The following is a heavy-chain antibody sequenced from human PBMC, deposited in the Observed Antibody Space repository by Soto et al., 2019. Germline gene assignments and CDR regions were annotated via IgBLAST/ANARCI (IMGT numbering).Heavy chain of an antibody. Sequence: EVQLLESGGGLVQPGGSLRLSCAASGFTFSSYAMSWVRQAPGKGLEWVSAISGSGGSTYYADSVKGRFTISRDNSKNTLYLQMNSLRADDTAVYRCAKEGLSVPGYFDYWGLGTLVTVSS. V-gene: IGHV3-23*01. D-gene: IGHD6-6*01. CDR2: ISGSGGST. CDR3: AKEGLSVPGYFDY. J-gene: IGHJ4*02. CDR1: GFTFSSYA.